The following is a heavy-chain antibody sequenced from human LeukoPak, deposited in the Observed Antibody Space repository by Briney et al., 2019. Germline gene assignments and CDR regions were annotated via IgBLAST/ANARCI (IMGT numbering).Heavy chain of an antibody. J-gene: IGHJ3*02. CDR1: GGSFSGYY. D-gene: IGHD5-12*01. CDR3: ARTFMEDSDNDNWALDI. Sequence: SETLSLTCAVYGGSFSGYYWSWIRQPPGKGLDWIGEINHSGSTNYNPSLKNRFTISVNTSKNQFSLKLSSVTAADTAVYYCARTFMEDSDNDNWALDIWGQGTMVTVSS. CDR2: INHSGST. V-gene: IGHV4-34*01.